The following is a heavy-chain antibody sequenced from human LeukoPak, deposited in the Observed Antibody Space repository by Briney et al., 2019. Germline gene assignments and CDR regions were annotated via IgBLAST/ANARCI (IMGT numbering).Heavy chain of an antibody. CDR2: ISAYNGNT. D-gene: IGHD6-19*01. CDR1: GYTFTSYG. Sequence: ASVKVSCKASGYTFTSYGISWVRQAPGQGLEWMGWISAYNGNTNYAQKLQGRATMTTDTSTSTAYMELRSLRSDDTAVYYCARIHSSGWTNYYYYYMDVWGKGTTVTVSS. CDR3: ARIHSSGWTNYYYYYMDV. J-gene: IGHJ6*03. V-gene: IGHV1-18*01.